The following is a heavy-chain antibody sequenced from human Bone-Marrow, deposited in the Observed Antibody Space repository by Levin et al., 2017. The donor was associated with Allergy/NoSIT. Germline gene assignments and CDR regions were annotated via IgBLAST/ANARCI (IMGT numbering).Heavy chain of an antibody. CDR2: ISWDSGGT. V-gene: IGHV3-9*01. J-gene: IGHJ4*02. Sequence: GGSLRLSCAASGFTFNDYAMHWVRQAPGKGLEWVSGISWDSGGTGYADSVKGRFTISRDNARNSLYLQMNSLRADDTALYYCAKGGYGSVPARPEVYDWGQGTLVTVSS. CDR1: GFTFNDYA. D-gene: IGHD6-19*01. CDR3: AKGGYGSVPARPEVYD.